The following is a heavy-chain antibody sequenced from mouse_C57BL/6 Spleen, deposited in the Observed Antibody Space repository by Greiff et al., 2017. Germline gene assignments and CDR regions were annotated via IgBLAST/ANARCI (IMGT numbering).Heavy chain of an antibody. J-gene: IGHJ4*01. D-gene: IGHD2-4*01. Sequence: EVQVVESGGGLVQPGGSLKLSCAASGFTFSDYYMYWVRQTPEKRLEWVAYISNGGGSTYYPDTVKGRFTISRDNAKNTLYLQMSRLKSEDTAMYYCARHYDYDGDAMDYWGQGTSVTVSS. V-gene: IGHV5-12*01. CDR2: ISNGGGST. CDR1: GFTFSDYY. CDR3: ARHYDYDGDAMDY.